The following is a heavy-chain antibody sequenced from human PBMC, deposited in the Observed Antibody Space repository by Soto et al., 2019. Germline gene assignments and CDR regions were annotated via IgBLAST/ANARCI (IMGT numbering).Heavy chain of an antibody. CDR1: GGSISGHS. D-gene: IGHD5-12*01. J-gene: IGHJ1*01. Sequence: QVNLQESGPGLVKPSETLSVTCTVSGGSISGHSWIWIRQPAGRDLEWIGHIYPSGSTSYNPSLRSRVTMSLDTSNNQIFLNLTSVTAADTAVFYCVRGRSYSVYDFWGPGTLVTVSS. CDR2: IYPSGST. CDR3: VRGRSYSVYDF. V-gene: IGHV4-4*07.